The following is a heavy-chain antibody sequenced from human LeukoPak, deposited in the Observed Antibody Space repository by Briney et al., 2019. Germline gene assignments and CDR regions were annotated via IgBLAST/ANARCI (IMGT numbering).Heavy chain of an antibody. Sequence: PGGSLRLSCAASGFTFTTTFTTYAMSWVRQVPGKGLEWVSVVSGSGGNTFYADSVKGRFIISRDNSKNTLYLQMNSLRAEDTAVYYCATYQDSGSYSRFDYWGQGTLVTVSS. CDR3: ATYQDSGSYSRFDY. CDR1: GFTFTTTFTTYA. CDR2: VSGSGGNT. J-gene: IGHJ4*02. D-gene: IGHD1-26*01. V-gene: IGHV3-23*01.